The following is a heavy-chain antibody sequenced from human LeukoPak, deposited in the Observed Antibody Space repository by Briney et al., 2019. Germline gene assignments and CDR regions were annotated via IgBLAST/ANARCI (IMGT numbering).Heavy chain of an antibody. V-gene: IGHV1-24*01. D-gene: IGHD3-22*01. Sequence: ASVKVSCTVSGYTFTSYYMHWVRQAPGKGLEWMGGFDPEDGETIYAQKFQGRVTMTEDTSPDTAYMELSSLRSEDTAVYYCATGGPHYYDSSGYYYEDWGQGTLVTVSS. CDR2: FDPEDGET. J-gene: IGHJ4*02. CDR1: GYTFTSYY. CDR3: ATGGPHYYDSSGYYYED.